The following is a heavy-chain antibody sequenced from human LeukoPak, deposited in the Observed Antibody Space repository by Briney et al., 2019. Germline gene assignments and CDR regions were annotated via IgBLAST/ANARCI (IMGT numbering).Heavy chain of an antibody. J-gene: IGHJ4*02. V-gene: IGHV3-66*01. CDR1: GFTVSSNY. CDR3: ARVSRMLGTSTLDN. CDR2: IYTGGST. Sequence: PGGSLRLSCAASGFTVSSNYMSWVRQDPGKGLEWVSVIYTGGSTYFTDSVNGRFTISRDYSKNTLYLEMNSLRVEDTAVYYCARVSRMLGTSTLDNWGQGTLVTVSS. D-gene: IGHD1-26*01.